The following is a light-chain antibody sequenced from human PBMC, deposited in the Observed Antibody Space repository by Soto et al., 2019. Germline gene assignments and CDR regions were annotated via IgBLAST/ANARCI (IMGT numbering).Light chain of an antibody. V-gene: IGKV1-6*01. CDR3: HQDYSYPLT. CDR2: ASS. Sequence: AIQMTQSPSSLSASVGDRVTITCRASQGIGKDLGWYQQKPGKAPNLLIYASSTLQGGVPSRYSGSGSGTDFTRTISSLQPEDSATYFCHQDYSYPLTVGGGTKVELK. J-gene: IGKJ4*01. CDR1: QGIGKD.